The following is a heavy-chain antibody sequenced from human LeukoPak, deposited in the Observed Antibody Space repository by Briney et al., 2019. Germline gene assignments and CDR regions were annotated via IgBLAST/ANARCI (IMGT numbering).Heavy chain of an antibody. D-gene: IGHD1-26*01. CDR1: GGSISSYY. Sequence: SEPLTLTCTVSGGSISSYYWRWLRQPGGKGLEWIGRIYTSKGTNYNPSLKSRIPMSVDTSKNQCYLKLSSVTAADTAVYYCARDIRRWTGATLDWFDPWGQGTLVTVSS. V-gene: IGHV4-4*07. CDR3: ARDIRRWTGATLDWFDP. J-gene: IGHJ5*02. CDR2: IYTSKGT.